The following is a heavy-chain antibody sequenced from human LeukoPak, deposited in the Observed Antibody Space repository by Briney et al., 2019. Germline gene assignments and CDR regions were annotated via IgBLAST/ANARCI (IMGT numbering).Heavy chain of an antibody. Sequence: ASVKVSCKASGYTLASYGITWVRQAPGQGLEWMGWISAYNGNTNYAQKLQGRVTMTTDTSTSTAYMELRSLRSDDTAIYYCARGAAGKGNWFDPWGQGTLVTVSS. J-gene: IGHJ5*02. CDR2: ISAYNGNT. D-gene: IGHD6-13*01. CDR1: GYTLASYG. CDR3: ARGAAGKGNWFDP. V-gene: IGHV1-18*01.